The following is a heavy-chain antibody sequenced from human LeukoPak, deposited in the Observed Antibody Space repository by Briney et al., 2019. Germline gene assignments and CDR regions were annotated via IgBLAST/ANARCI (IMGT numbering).Heavy chain of an antibody. V-gene: IGHV4-61*02. CDR3: AREGSGSHPGYY. CDR1: GDSISNGTNC. CDR2: IYTTGST. D-gene: IGHD1-26*01. J-gene: IGHJ4*02. Sequence: SQTLSLTCTVSGDSISNGTNCWSWLRQPDGKGWEWIGRIYTTGSTNYNPSLKSRVTISVDSPKNQCSLELGSVTAACTAVYYCAREGSGSHPGYYWGQGTLVTVSS.